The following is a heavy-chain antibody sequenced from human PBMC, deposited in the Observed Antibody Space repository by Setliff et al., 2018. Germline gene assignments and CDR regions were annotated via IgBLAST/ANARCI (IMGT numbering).Heavy chain of an antibody. CDR2: MNPKSGGT. CDR1: GYTFTGYY. D-gene: IGHD5-18*01. CDR3: ATCRGYTYGYDY. V-gene: IGHV1-2*02. J-gene: IGHJ4*02. Sequence: GASVKVSCKASGYTFTGYYIHWVRQAPGQGLEWLGWMNPKSGGTDYAQKFQGRVTMTRDASISTAYMELSRLRSDDTAVYYCATCRGYTYGYDYWGQGTLVTVSS.